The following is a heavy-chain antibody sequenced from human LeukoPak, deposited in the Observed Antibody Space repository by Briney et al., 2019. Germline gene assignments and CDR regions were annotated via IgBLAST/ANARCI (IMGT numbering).Heavy chain of an antibody. CDR3: ARRGSRIDAFDI. D-gene: IGHD2-15*01. Sequence: ASVKVSCKTSGYTFTGYYMHWVRQAPGQGLEWMGWISPSSGGTNYAQKFQGRVTMTRDTSISTAYMELSRLRSDDTAVYYCARRGSRIDAFDIWGQGTMVTVSS. J-gene: IGHJ3*02. V-gene: IGHV1-2*02. CDR2: ISPSSGGT. CDR1: GYTFTGYY.